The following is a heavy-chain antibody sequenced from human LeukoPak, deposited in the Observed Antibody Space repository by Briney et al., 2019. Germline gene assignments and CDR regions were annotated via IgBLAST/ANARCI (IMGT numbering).Heavy chain of an antibody. V-gene: IGHV5-51*01. CDR3: CRGAYCSGSYYNYYGIDV. CDR2: IYTDDSDT. D-gene: IGHD3-10*01. CDR1: GYSFTIRG. Sequence: GSSLTLSFTCAGYSFTIRGIGWGRQRHGKGQGWMGIIYTDDSDTRYSPSFEDQVLISSDNSISTAFLQWSSLKGADTAMYYCCRGAYCSGSYYNYYGIDVWGQGTTVTVSS. J-gene: IGHJ6*02.